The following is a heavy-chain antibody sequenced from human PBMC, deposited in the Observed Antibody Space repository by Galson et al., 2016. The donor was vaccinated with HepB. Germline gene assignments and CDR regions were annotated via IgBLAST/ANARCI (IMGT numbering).Heavy chain of an antibody. CDR1: GYPFTRYY. D-gene: IGHD3-10*01. Sequence: SVKVSCKASGYPFTRYYLHWVRQAPGQAPEWMGVINPSGGTNYAQRFQGRVAMTRDTSTSTVYLDLSSLRFEDTALYYCAREPHGRTGDYYYYSGMDVWGQGTTVTVSS. CDR3: AREPHGRTGDYYYYSGMDV. J-gene: IGHJ6*02. CDR2: INPSGGT. V-gene: IGHV1-46*01.